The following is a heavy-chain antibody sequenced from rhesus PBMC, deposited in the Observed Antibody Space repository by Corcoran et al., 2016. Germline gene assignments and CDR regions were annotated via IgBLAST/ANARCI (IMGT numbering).Heavy chain of an antibody. CDR1: GGSITSSTW. CDR3: ARHSGYSGYSSFDY. Sequence: VQLQESGPGLVKPSETLSLTCAAPGGSITSSTWLSLFRPLPGPGLEWIGGISSNSERTNYNPSRKSRVTISKDTSKNQFSLKLSSVTAADTAVYYCARHSGYSGYSSFDYWGQGVLVTVSS. V-gene: IGHV4-65*02. CDR2: ISSNSERT. D-gene: IGHD5-30*01. J-gene: IGHJ4*01.